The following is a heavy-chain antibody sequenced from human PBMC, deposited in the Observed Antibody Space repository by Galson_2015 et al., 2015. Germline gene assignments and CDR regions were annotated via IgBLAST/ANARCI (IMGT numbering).Heavy chain of an antibody. V-gene: IGHV3-7*01. Sequence: SLRLSCAASGFTFSSYWMSWVRQAPGKGLEWVANTKQDGSEKYYVDSVKGRFTISRDNAKNSLYLQMNSLRAEDTAVYYCARHIITPYYYGSGTYYAFDIWGQGTMVTVSS. CDR2: TKQDGSEK. J-gene: IGHJ3*02. D-gene: IGHD3-10*01. CDR1: GFTFSSYW. CDR3: ARHIITPYYYGSGTYYAFDI.